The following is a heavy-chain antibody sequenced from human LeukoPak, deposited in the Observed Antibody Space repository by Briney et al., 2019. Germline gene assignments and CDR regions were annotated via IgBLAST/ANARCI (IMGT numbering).Heavy chain of an antibody. CDR2: INPNSGGT. CDR1: GYTFTVNY. V-gene: IGHV1-2*02. Sequence: ASVKVSCKASGYTFTVNYIHWVRQAPGQGLEWMGWINPNSGGTNYAQKFQGRVTMTRDTSISTAYMELSRLRSDDTAVYYCARSRSVITTTIIVIRRPWFDPWGQGTLVTVSS. D-gene: IGHD3-22*01. J-gene: IGHJ5*02. CDR3: ARSRSVITTTIIVIRRPWFDP.